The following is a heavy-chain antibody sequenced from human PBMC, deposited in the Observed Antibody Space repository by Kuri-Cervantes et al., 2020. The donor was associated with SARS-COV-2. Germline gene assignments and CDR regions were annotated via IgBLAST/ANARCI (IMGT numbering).Heavy chain of an antibody. CDR3: ATTSGYCSGGSCHGNY. CDR1: GYTFTSYA. CDR2: NNAGNGNT. Sequence: ASVKVSCKASGYTFTSYAMHWVRQAPGQRLEWMGWNNAGNGNTKYSQKFQGRVTITRDTSASTAYMELSSLRSEDTAVYYCATTSGYCSGGSCHGNYWGQGTLVTVSS. J-gene: IGHJ4*02. D-gene: IGHD2-15*01. V-gene: IGHV1-3*01.